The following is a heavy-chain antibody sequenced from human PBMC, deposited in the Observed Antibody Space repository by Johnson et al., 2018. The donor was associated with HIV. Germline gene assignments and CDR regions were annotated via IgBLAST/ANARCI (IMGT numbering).Heavy chain of an antibody. CDR3: AKEGHYYDDYHAFDI. J-gene: IGHJ3*02. V-gene: IGHV3-30*18. D-gene: IGHD3-16*01. Sequence: QVQLVESGGGVVRPGGSLRLSCEGSGFSFDDYGMHWVRQAPGKGLEWVTFISYDGGNKHYADSVKGRFTISRDNSKNTLYLQMSSLRPEDTALYYCAKEGHYYDDYHAFDIWGQGTMVTVSS. CDR2: ISYDGGNK. CDR1: GFSFDDYG.